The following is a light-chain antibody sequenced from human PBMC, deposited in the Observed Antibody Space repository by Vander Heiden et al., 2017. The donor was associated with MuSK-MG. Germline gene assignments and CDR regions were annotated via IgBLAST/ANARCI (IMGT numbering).Light chain of an antibody. Sequence: EIVLTQSPGTLSLSPGERATLSCRASQTVGNYLAWYQQKTGQTPRLLIYDASRRDTGIPDFTLTITSLEPEDFAVYYCQQRSNWPNTFGQGTKLEIK. V-gene: IGKV3-11*01. CDR3: QQRSNWPNT. CDR1: QTVGNY. J-gene: IGKJ2*01. CDR2: DAS.